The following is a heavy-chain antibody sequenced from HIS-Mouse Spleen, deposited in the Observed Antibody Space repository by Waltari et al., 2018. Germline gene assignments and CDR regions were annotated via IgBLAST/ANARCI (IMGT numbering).Heavy chain of an antibody. CDR3: AREIPYSSSWYDWYFDL. CDR1: GGSISRSSYY. D-gene: IGHD6-13*01. Sequence: QLQLQESGPGLVKPSETLSLPCTVSGGSISRSSYYWGWIRQPPGKGLEWIGSIYYSGGTYYNPSLKSRVTISVDTSKNQFSLKLSSVTAADTAVYYCAREIPYSSSWYDWYFDLWGRGTLVTVSS. CDR2: IYYSGGT. J-gene: IGHJ2*01. V-gene: IGHV4-39*07.